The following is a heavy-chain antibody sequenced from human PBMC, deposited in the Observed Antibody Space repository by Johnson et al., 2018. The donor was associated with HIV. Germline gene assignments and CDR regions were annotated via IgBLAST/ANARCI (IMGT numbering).Heavy chain of an antibody. CDR2: ISWDGGST. D-gene: IGHD3-10*01. CDR1: GFTVSSNY. CDR3: ARDYYGSGSYYNVWVAGAFDI. J-gene: IGHJ3*02. Sequence: VQLVESGGGLIQPGGSLRLSCAASGFTVSSNYMSWVRQAPGKGLEWVSLISWDGGSTYYADSVKGRFTISRDNAKNSLYLQMNSLRAEDTAVYYCARDYYGSGSYYNVWVAGAFDIWGQGTMVTVSS. V-gene: IGHV3-53*01.